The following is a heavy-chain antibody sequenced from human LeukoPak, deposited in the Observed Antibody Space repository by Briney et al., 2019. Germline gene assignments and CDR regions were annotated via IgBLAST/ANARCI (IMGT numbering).Heavy chain of an antibody. D-gene: IGHD6-13*01. J-gene: IGHJ4*02. CDR1: GFTFSSSA. CDR3: AKKTPGTHPFDY. Sequence: QSGGPLRLSCAASGFTFSSSAMNWVRQAPGKGLEWVSASGTDGDTYYAASVKGRFTISRDNSKNTLYLQMTSLRAEDTAIYYCAKKTPGTHPFDYWGQGTLVTVSP. V-gene: IGHV3-23*01. CDR2: SGTDGDT.